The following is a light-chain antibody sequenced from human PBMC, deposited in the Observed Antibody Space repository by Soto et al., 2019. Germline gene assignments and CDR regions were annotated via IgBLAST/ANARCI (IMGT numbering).Light chain of an antibody. J-gene: IGKJ4*01. CDR2: DAS. V-gene: IGKV3-11*01. CDR1: QSVSSY. CDR3: QQRSNWPT. Sequence: EIVLTESPATLSLSPGERATLSCRASQSVSSYLAWYQQKPGQAPRLLIYDASNRATGIPARFSGSGSGTDFTLNISSLEPEDFAVYYCQQRSNWPTLGGGTKVDIK.